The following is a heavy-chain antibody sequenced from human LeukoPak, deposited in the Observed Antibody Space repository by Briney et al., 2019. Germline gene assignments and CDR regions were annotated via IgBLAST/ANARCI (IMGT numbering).Heavy chain of an antibody. J-gene: IGHJ4*02. V-gene: IGHV4-39*01. CDR2: IYYSGST. Sequence: SETLSLTCTVSGGSISSSSYYWGWIRQPPGKGLEWIGSIYYSGSTYYNPSLKSRVTISVDTSKNQFSLKLSSVTAADTAVYYCATYCSTTNCYPDWGQGTLVTVSS. D-gene: IGHD2-2*01. CDR1: GGSISSSSYY. CDR3: ATYCSTTNCYPD.